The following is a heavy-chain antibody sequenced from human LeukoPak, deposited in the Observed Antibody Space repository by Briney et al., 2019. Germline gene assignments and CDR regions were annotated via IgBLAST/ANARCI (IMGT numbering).Heavy chain of an antibody. Sequence: SETLSLTCAVSGYSISSGYYWGWIRQPPGKGPEWIANVHSSGTTYYNPPLRSRLTISIDTSKNQFSLRLTSVTTADTAVYYCSRYIRAVGATLYFDHWAQGTLLPVSS. J-gene: IGHJ4*02. V-gene: IGHV4-38-2*01. CDR2: VHSSGTT. D-gene: IGHD1-26*01. CDR1: GYSISSGYY. CDR3: SRYIRAVGATLYFDH.